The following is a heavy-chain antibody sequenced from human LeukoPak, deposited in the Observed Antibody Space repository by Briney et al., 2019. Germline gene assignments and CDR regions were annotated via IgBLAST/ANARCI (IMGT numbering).Heavy chain of an antibody. CDR2: VSTNAGTI. V-gene: IGHV3-11*04. J-gene: IGHJ5*02. Sequence: GGSLRLSCAASGFTFSDYYILWIRQAPGKGLEWVSYVSTNAGTIYYADSVRGRFTLSRDNAENSLSLQMNSLRAEDTAVYYCARSLASWGQGTLVTVSS. CDR3: ARSLAS. CDR1: GFTFSDYY.